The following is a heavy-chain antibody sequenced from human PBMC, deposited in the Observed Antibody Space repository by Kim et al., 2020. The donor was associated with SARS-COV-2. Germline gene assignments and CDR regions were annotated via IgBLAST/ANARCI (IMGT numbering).Heavy chain of an antibody. J-gene: IGHJ4*02. CDR3: VRDNYFGSGCNNLDF. V-gene: IGHV3-33*01. CDR1: GFSFSDYG. D-gene: IGHD3-10*01. Sequence: GGSLRLSCAASGFSFSDYGMHWVRQAPDKGLEWVTFIWHDGSNKYYADSVKGRFTVSRDNSANMVYLQMNSLRAEDAARYYCVRDNYFGSGCNNLDFWGQGDLVTVSS. CDR2: IWHDGSNK.